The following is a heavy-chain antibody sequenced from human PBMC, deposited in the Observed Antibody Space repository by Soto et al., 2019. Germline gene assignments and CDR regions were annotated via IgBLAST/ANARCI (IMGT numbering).Heavy chain of an antibody. J-gene: IGHJ4*02. CDR3: ARESAEKYSSLPLGY. CDR2: ISSSGSTI. Sequence: PGGSLRLSCAASGFTFSDYYMSWIRQAPGKGLEWVSYISSSGSTIYYADSVKGRFTISRDNAKNSLYLQMNSLRAEDTAVYYCARESAEKYSSLPLGYWGQGTLVTVSS. V-gene: IGHV3-11*01. CDR1: GFTFSDYY. D-gene: IGHD6-6*01.